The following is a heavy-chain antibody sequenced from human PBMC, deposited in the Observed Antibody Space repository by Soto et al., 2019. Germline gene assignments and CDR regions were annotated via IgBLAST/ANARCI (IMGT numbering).Heavy chain of an antibody. D-gene: IGHD4-17*01. V-gene: IGHV3-23*01. J-gene: IGHJ4*02. CDR2: ITDNGGST. Sequence: GGSLRLSCAASGFTFSRDGMSWVRQAPGKGLEWVSLITDNGGSTYYADSVKGRFTISRDNTKNTLFLQMNSLRAEDTAVYYCAKERATTTAFDYWGQGAMVTVYS. CDR3: AKERATTTAFDY. CDR1: GFTFSRDG.